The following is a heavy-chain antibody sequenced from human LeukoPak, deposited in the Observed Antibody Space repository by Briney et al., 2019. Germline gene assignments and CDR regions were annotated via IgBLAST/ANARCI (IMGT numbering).Heavy chain of an antibody. V-gene: IGHV4-59*11. CDR2: IYYTGST. CDR1: GGSISSHY. CDR3: ARGSGSYQGSFDY. D-gene: IGHD1-26*01. Sequence: SETLSLTCTVPGGSISSHYWSWIRQPPGKGLEWIGYIYYTGSTNYNPSLKSRVTMSVDTSKNQLSLKLSSVTPADTAVYYCARGSGSYQGSFDYWGQGTLVTVSS. J-gene: IGHJ4*02.